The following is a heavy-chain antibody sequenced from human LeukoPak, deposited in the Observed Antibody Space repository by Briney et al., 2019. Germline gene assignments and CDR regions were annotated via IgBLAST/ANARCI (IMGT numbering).Heavy chain of an antibody. CDR3: ASSSGWYLSSDY. V-gene: IGHV3-53*01. Sequence: GGSLRLSCVASGFIVSSNYMSWVRQAPGKGLEWVSVIYSGGRTYYADSVKGRFTISRDNSKNMLYLQMNSLRAEDTAVYYCASSSGWYLSSDYWGQGTLVTVSS. D-gene: IGHD6-19*01. CDR1: GFIVSSNY. CDR2: IYSGGRT. J-gene: IGHJ4*02.